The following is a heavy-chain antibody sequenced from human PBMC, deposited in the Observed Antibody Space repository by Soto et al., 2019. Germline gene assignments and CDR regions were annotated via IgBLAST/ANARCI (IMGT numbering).Heavy chain of an antibody. V-gene: IGHV5-51*01. CDR2: IYPGDSDT. J-gene: IGHJ4*02. Sequence: PGESLKISCKGSGYTFTSYWIAWARQMPGKGLEWMGLIYPGDSDTRYSPSFQGQVTISADKSISTAYLQWSSLKASDSDMYYCAIRGSSHAYFDFWGQGTLVTVSS. CDR1: GYTFTSYW. D-gene: IGHD6-19*01. CDR3: AIRGSSHAYFDF.